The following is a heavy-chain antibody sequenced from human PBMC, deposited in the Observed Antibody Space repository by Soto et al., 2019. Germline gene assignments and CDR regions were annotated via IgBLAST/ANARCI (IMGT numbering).Heavy chain of an antibody. D-gene: IGHD1-7*01. V-gene: IGHV5-51*01. J-gene: IGHJ5*02. CDR2: IYPEDSDT. CDR1: GYSFTNYY. CDR3: VRVKEELLWPNWFDP. Sequence: PGESLKISCKGSGYSFTNYYIGWVRQMPGRGLEYMGVIYPEDSDTKYSSSFQGQVTISADKSTSTAFLQWNSLKASDSAMYYCVRVKEELLWPNWFDPWGQGTLVTSPQ.